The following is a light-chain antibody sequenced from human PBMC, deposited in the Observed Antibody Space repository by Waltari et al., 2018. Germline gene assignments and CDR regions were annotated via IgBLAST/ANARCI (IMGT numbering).Light chain of an antibody. CDR3: QQSYSTLWT. V-gene: IGKV1-39*01. Sequence: DFQMTQSPSSLSASVGDRVTITCRASQSISSYLNWYQQKPGKAPKLLIYAASSLQRGVPSRFSGSGSGTDFTLTISSLQPEDFATYYCQQSYSTLWTFGQGTKVEIK. CDR1: QSISSY. CDR2: AAS. J-gene: IGKJ1*01.